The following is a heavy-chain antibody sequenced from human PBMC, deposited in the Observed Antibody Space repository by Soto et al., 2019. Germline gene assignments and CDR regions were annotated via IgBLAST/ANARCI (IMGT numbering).Heavy chain of an antibody. J-gene: IGHJ5*02. V-gene: IGHV3-23*01. Sequence: PGGSLRLSCAASGFTFSSYAMSWVRQAPGKGLEWVSAISGSGGSTYYADSVKGRFTISRDNSKNTLYLQMNSLRAEDTAVYYCEKDNQWIHQPGTWFDTWGQGTLVTVSS. CDR1: GFTFSSYA. CDR3: EKDNQWIHQPGTWFDT. CDR2: ISGSGGST. D-gene: IGHD5-18*01.